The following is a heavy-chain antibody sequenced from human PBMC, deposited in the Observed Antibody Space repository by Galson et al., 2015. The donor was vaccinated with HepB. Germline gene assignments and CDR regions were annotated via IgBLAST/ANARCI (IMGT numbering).Heavy chain of an antibody. J-gene: IGHJ4*02. D-gene: IGHD2-15*01. CDR2: IYHSGST. V-gene: IGHV4-4*02. CDR3: ARDSPSGYCSGGSCPYSFDY. Sequence: LSLTCAVSGGSISSSNWWSWVRQPPGKGLEWIGEIYHSGSTNYNPSLKSRVTISVDKSKNQFSLKLSSVTAADTAVYYCARDSPSGYCSGGSCPYSFDYWGQGPLVTVSS. CDR1: GGSISSSNW.